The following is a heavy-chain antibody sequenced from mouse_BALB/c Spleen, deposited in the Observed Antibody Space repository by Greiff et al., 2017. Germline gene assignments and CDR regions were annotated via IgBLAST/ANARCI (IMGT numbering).Heavy chain of an antibody. D-gene: IGHD3-1*01. Sequence: EVKLVESGGGLVQPGGSRKLSCAASGFTFSSFGMHWVRQAPEKGLEWVAYISSGSSTIYYADTVKGRFTISRDNPKNTLFLQMTSLRSEDTAMYYCARRRGLRDYSMDYGGQGTSVTVSS. CDR1: GFTFSSFG. CDR3: ARRRGLRDYSMDY. J-gene: IGHJ4*01. V-gene: IGHV5-17*02. CDR2: ISSGSSTI.